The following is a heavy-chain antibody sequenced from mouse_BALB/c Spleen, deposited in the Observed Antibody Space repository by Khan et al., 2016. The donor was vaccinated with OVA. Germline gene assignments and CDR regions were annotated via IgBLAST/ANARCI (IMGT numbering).Heavy chain of an antibody. Sequence: EVELVESGGGLVRPGGSLKLSCAASGFSFSSYSMSWVRQTPEKRLQWVATISRGGSYTYYPDSVRGRFTISRDNANNTLYLQMSSLKSEDTAMYYCARHRAYYGSNRYFDYWGEGTTLTVSS. D-gene: IGHD1-1*01. CDR1: GFSFSSYS. J-gene: IGHJ2*01. CDR2: ISRGGSYT. CDR3: ARHRAYYGSNRYFDY. V-gene: IGHV5-6-4*01.